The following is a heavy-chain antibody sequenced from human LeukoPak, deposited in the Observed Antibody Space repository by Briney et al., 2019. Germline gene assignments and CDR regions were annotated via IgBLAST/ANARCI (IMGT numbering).Heavy chain of an antibody. CDR2: ISSDGNNK. Sequence: PGGSLRLSYAASGFTFSSYAMHWVRQAPGKGLEWVAVISSDGNNKYYADSVQGRFTISRDNSKNTLYLQMNGLRAEDTAVFYCAKDVGKWESLHFFDYWGQGTLSPSPQ. J-gene: IGHJ4*02. CDR3: AKDVGKWESLHFFDY. D-gene: IGHD1-26*01. CDR1: GFTFSSYA. V-gene: IGHV3-30-3*01.